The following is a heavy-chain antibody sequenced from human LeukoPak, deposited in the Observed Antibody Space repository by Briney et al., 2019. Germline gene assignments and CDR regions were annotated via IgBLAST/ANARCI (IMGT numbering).Heavy chain of an antibody. CDR3: ARVLDYLTTVTTSSVYYFDY. Sequence: SETLSLTCAVYGGSFSGYYWSWIRRPPGKGLEWIGEINHSGSTNYNPSLKSRVTISVDTSKNQFSLKLSSVTAADTAVYYCARVLDYLTTVTTSSVYYFDYWGQGTLVTVSS. CDR2: INHSGST. J-gene: IGHJ4*02. D-gene: IGHD4-17*01. V-gene: IGHV4-34*01. CDR1: GGSFSGYY.